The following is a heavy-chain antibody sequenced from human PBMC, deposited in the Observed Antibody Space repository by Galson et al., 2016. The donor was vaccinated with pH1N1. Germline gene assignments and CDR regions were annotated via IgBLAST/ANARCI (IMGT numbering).Heavy chain of an antibody. CDR2: ISRSGSTI. CDR1: GFAFSSYE. CDR3: ARPAEQQWLVLLPFCY. Sequence: SLRLSCAASGFAFSSYEMNWVRQAPGKGLEWVSHISRSGSTIHYADSVKGRFTVSRDNAKNSLYLQMNSLRAEGTAVYYCARPAEQQWLVLLPFCYWGQGILVTVSS. V-gene: IGHV3-48*03. D-gene: IGHD6-19*01. J-gene: IGHJ4*02.